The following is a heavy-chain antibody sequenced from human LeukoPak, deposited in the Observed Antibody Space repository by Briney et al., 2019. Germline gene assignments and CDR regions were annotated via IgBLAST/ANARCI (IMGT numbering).Heavy chain of an antibody. J-gene: IGHJ4*02. D-gene: IGHD3-9*01. CDR2: ISAYNGNT. CDR1: GYTFTSYG. Sequence: ASVKVSCKASGYTFTSYGISWVRQAPGQGLEWMGWISAYNGNTNYAQKLQGRVTMTTDTSTSIAYMELRSLRSDDTAVYYCARVDYDILTGYYISYFDYWGQGTLVTVSS. CDR3: ARVDYDILTGYYISYFDY. V-gene: IGHV1-18*04.